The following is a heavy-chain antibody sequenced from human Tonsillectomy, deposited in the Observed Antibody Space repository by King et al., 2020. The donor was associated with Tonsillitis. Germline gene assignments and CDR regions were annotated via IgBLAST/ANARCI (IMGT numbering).Heavy chain of an antibody. CDR2: IYSDGST. D-gene: IGHD6-19*01. CDR1: GFSVSTNY. J-gene: IGHJ4*02. Sequence: VQLVQSGGGLIQPGGSLRLSCAASGFSVSTNYMNWVRQPPGKGLEWVSIIYSDGSTYYADSAKGRFTISRDNSQNTLYLQMNSLRADDTAVYYCAREMATSGWYHYWGQGTLVTVSS. V-gene: IGHV3-53*01. CDR3: AREMATSGWYHY.